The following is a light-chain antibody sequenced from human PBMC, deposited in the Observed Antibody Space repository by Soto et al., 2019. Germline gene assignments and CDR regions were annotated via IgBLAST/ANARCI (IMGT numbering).Light chain of an antibody. CDR1: QSISSW. Sequence: DIQMTQSPSTLSASVGDRVTITCRASQSISSWLAWYQQKPGKAPKLLIYKASSLESGVPSRFSSSGSGTEFTLTISSLQPDDFAPYYCQQYNNYPWTFGQGTKVEIK. V-gene: IGKV1-5*03. CDR3: QQYNNYPWT. CDR2: KAS. J-gene: IGKJ1*01.